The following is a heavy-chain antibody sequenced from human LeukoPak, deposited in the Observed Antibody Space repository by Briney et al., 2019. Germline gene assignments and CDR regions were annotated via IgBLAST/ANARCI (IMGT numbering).Heavy chain of an antibody. CDR3: ARATVTTVIHFDY. CDR1: GGSFXGXY. Sequence: ETLSLTXXXXGGSFXGXYWSWIRQPPGKGLEWIGEINHSGSTNYNPSLKSRVTISVDTSKNQFSLKLSSVTAADTAVYYCARATVTTVIHFDYWGQGTLVTVSS. J-gene: IGHJ4*02. D-gene: IGHD4-17*01. CDR2: INHSGST. V-gene: IGHV4-34*01.